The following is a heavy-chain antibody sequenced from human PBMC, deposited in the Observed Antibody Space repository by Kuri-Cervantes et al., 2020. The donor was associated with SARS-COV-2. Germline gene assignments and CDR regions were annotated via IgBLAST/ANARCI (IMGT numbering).Heavy chain of an antibody. J-gene: IGHJ5*02. V-gene: IGHV4-39*01. Sequence: LSLTCTVSGGSISSSSYYWGWIRQPPGKGLEWIGSIYYSGSTHYNPSLKSRVTISVDTSKNQFSLKLSSVTAADTAVYYCARQMMSSITIFGVVITRNWFDPWGQGTLVTVSS. CDR1: GGSISSSSYY. CDR2: IYYSGST. CDR3: ARQMMSSITIFGVVITRNWFDP. D-gene: IGHD3-3*01.